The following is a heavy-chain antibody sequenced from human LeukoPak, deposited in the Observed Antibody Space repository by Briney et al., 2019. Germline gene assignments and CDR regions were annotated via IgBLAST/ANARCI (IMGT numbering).Heavy chain of an antibody. Sequence: PGESLKISCAASGFTFSSYWMHWVRQAPGKGLVWVSRIKTDGSTTNYADSVKGRFTISRDNAKNTLYLQMNSLRAEDTAVYYCALAGYQTDWFDSWGQGTLVTVSS. J-gene: IGHJ5*01. D-gene: IGHD2-15*01. CDR3: ALAGYQTDWFDS. CDR1: GFTFSSYW. V-gene: IGHV3-74*01. CDR2: IKTDGSTT.